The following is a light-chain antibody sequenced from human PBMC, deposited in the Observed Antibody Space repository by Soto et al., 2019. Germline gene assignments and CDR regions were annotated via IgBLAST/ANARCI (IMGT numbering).Light chain of an antibody. V-gene: IGLV4-60*02. J-gene: IGLJ3*02. CDR3: ETWDRNTHTV. Sequence: QPVLTQSSSASASLGSSVKLTYTLSSGHSSYIIAWHQQQPGKAPRYLMKLEGSGSYNKGSGVPDRFSGSSSGADRYLTISNLQFEDEADYYCETWDRNTHTVFGGGTQLTVL. CDR2: LEGSGSY. CDR1: SGHSSYI.